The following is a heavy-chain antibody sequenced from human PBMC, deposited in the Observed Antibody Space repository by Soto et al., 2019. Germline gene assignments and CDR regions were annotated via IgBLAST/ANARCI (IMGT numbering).Heavy chain of an antibody. CDR3: AKDNPVGGFGY. Sequence: QVQLVESGGGVVQPGRSLRLSCAASGFTFSSYGMHWVRQAPGKGLEWVAVISYDGSNKYYADSVKGRFTISRDNSKNTLYLQMNSLRAEDTAVYYCAKDNPVGGFGYWGQGTLVTVSS. J-gene: IGHJ4*02. CDR2: ISYDGSNK. CDR1: GFTFSSYG. V-gene: IGHV3-30*18. D-gene: IGHD3-16*01.